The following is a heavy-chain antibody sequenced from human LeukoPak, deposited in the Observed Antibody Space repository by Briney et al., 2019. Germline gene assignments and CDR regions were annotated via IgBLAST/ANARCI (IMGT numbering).Heavy chain of an antibody. CDR2: ISGSGGST. D-gene: IGHD6-13*01. Sequence: GGSLRLSCAASGFTFSSYAMSWVRQAPGKGLEWVSAISGSGGSTYYADSVKGRFTISRDNSKNTLYLQMNSLRAEDTAVYYCAKAKFVGIAAAGKVNWFDPWGQGTLATVSS. V-gene: IGHV3-23*01. J-gene: IGHJ5*02. CDR3: AKAKFVGIAAAGKVNWFDP. CDR1: GFTFSSYA.